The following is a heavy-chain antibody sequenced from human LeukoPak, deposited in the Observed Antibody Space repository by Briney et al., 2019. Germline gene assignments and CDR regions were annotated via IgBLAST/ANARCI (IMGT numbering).Heavy chain of an antibody. D-gene: IGHD6-13*01. V-gene: IGHV3-15*01. J-gene: IGHJ3*02. CDR1: GFTFSNAW. Sequence: PGGSLRLSCAASGFTFSNAWMSWVRQAPGKGLEWVGRIKSKTDGGTTDYAAPVKGRFTISRDDSKNTLYLQMNSLKTEDTAVYYCTTVAPGSSSWIDAFDIWGQGTMVTVSS. CDR2: IKSKTDGGTT. CDR3: TTVAPGSSSWIDAFDI.